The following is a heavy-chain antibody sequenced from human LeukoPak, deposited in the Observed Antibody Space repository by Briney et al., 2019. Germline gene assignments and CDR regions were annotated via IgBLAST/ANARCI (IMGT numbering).Heavy chain of an antibody. CDR2: ISYDGSNK. V-gene: IGHV3-30*18. J-gene: IGHJ5*02. Sequence: PGGSLRLSCAASGFTFSNSWMHWVRQAPGKGLEWVAVISYDGSNKYYADSVKGRFTISRDNSKNTLYLQMNSLRAEDTAVYYCAKDAGNGGNGYGGNWFDPWGQGTLVTVSS. CDR3: AKDAGNGGNGYGGNWFDP. D-gene: IGHD4-23*01. CDR1: GFTFSNSW.